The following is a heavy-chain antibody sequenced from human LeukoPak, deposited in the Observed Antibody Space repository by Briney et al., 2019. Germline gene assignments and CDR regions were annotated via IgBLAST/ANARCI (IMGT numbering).Heavy chain of an antibody. J-gene: IGHJ4*02. V-gene: IGHV3-13*01. Sequence: AGGSPRLSCAASGFTFSSYDMHWVRQATGKGLEWVSAIGTAGDTYYPGSVKGRFTISRENAKNSLYLQMNSLRAGDTAVYYCAREGYTHGGFDYWGQGTLVTVSS. D-gene: IGHD3-16*02. CDR3: AREGYTHGGFDY. CDR1: GFTFSSYD. CDR2: IGTAGDT.